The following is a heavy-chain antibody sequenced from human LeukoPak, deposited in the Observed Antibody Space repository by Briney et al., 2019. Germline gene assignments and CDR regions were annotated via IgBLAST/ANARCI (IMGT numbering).Heavy chain of an antibody. CDR3: ARDSNGPAF. V-gene: IGHV3-7*03. CDR1: GFAFSSYN. J-gene: IGHJ4*02. CDR2: IKQDGSEK. D-gene: IGHD6-19*01. Sequence: GGSLRLSCAASGFAFSSYNMNWVRQAPGKGLEWVANIKQDGSEKYYVDSVKGRFTISRDYSKSTLYLQMNSLRADDTAVYYCARDSNGPAFWGQGTLVTVSS.